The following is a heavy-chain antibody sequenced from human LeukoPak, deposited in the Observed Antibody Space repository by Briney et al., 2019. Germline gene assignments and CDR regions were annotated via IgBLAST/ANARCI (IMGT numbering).Heavy chain of an antibody. V-gene: IGHV3-7*01. J-gene: IGHJ6*03. CDR2: IKQDGSEK. D-gene: IGHD3-10*01. Sequence: GGSLRLSCAASGFTFSSYAMSWVRQAPGKGLEWAANIKQDGSEKYYVDSVKGRFTISRDNAKNSLYLQMNSLRAEDTAVYYCARVYYYGSGSYFLGYMDVWGKGTTVTISS. CDR3: ARVYYYGSGSYFLGYMDV. CDR1: GFTFSSYA.